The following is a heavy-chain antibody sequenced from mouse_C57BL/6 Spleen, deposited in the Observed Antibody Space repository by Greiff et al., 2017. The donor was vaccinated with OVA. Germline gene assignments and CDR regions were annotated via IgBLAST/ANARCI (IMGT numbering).Heavy chain of an antibody. D-gene: IGHD2-3*01. Sequence: EVMLVESGEGLVKPGGSLKLSCAASGFTFSSYAMSWVRQTPAKRLEWVAYISSGGDYIYYADTVQGRFTISRDNARNTLYLQMSSLKSEDTAMYYCTRGRVYDGYYGYAMDYWGQGTSVTVSS. CDR2: ISSGGDYI. J-gene: IGHJ4*01. CDR3: TRGRVYDGYYGYAMDY. CDR1: GFTFSSYA. V-gene: IGHV5-9-1*02.